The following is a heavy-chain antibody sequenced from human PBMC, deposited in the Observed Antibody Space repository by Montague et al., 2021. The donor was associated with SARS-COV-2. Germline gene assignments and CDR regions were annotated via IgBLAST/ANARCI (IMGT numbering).Heavy chain of an antibody. CDR2: IDYEGGP. CDR3: ATYRQGGSGRGY. J-gene: IGHJ4*02. Sequence: SETLSLTCTVSGVSVSNPYYHWSWIRQPPGEGLEWIGYIDYEGGPNYSPSLYSRVTISLDTSKNQLSLRLTSATAADTAVYYCATYRQGGSGRGYWGQGILVTVSS. CDR1: GVSVSNPYYH. V-gene: IGHV4-61*01. D-gene: IGHD3-10*01.